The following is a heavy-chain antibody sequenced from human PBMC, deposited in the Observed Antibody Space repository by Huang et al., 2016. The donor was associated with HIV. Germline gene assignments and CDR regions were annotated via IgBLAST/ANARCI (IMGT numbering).Heavy chain of an antibody. V-gene: IGHV3-53*01. CDR3: AKEGDTGAALGY. D-gene: IGHD2-8*02. CDR2: IYSGGTT. J-gene: IGHJ4*02. CDR1: GFTVSPNY. Sequence: ELQLVESGGGLIQPGGSLRLSCEASGFTVSPNYMTWVRQAPGKGVGWVSLIYSGGTTYYADSVKGRFTLSRDDSENTLYLHMTSLRAGDTAVYYCAKEGDTGAALGYWGQGTLVTVS.